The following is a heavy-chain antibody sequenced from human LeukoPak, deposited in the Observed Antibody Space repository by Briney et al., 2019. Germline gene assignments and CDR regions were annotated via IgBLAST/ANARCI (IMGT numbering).Heavy chain of an antibody. CDR3: SVSGSGHYYFDY. Sequence: PGGSLRLSCAASGFTFSSYAMSWVRQAPGKGLEWVSAISGSGGSTYYADSVKGRFTISRDNAKNTLYLQMNSLRAEDAAFYYCSVSGSGHYYFDYWGQGTLVTVSS. J-gene: IGHJ4*02. D-gene: IGHD5-12*01. V-gene: IGHV3-23*01. CDR2: ISGSGGST. CDR1: GFTFSSYA.